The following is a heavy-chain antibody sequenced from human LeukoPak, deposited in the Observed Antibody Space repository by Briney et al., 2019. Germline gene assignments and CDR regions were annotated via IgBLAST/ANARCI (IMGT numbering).Heavy chain of an antibody. D-gene: IGHD2-8*01. V-gene: IGHV3-21*01. CDR3: AREFESPVFHYYVMDV. Sequence: GGSLRLSCAVSGFSFRSYSMNWVRQAPGKGLEWVSSISGSSSYIYYADSVKGRFTISRDNAKNSLYLQMNSLRAEDTAVYYCAREFESPVFHYYVMDVWGQGTTVTVSS. CDR2: ISGSSSYI. CDR1: GFSFRSYS. J-gene: IGHJ6*02.